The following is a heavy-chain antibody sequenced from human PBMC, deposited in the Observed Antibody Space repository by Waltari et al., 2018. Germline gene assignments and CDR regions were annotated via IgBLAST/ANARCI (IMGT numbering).Heavy chain of an antibody. CDR1: GFTLADYA. D-gene: IGHD3-3*01. J-gene: IGHJ5*02. CDR3: VKDKASSFGVVMADT. CDR2: ISWDSGSI. V-gene: IGHV3-9*01. Sequence: DGQLVESGGGVVQTGRSLRLSCAASGFTLADYAFHWVRQAPGKGLAWVAGISWDSGSIGYTVSVKGRFTLSRDNAKNSLYLQMNSLRPEDTALYYCVKDKASSFGVVMADTWGQGTLVTVSS.